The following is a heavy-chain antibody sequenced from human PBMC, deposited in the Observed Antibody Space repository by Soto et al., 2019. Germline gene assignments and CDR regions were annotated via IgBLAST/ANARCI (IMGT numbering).Heavy chain of an antibody. D-gene: IGHD6-19*01. CDR3: ARDTENPWLVASFAY. CDR1: GFTFSSYG. CDR2: ISSSSSYI. J-gene: IGHJ4*02. V-gene: IGHV3-21*01. Sequence: GGSLRLSCAASGFTFSSYGMNWVRQAPGKGLEWVSSISSSSSYIYYADSVKGRFTISRDNAKNSLYLQMNSLRAEDTAVYYCARDTENPWLVASFAYWGQGTLVTVSS.